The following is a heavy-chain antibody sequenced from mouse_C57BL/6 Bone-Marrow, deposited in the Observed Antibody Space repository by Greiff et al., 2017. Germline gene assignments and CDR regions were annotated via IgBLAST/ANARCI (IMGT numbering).Heavy chain of an antibody. D-gene: IGHD2-5*01. V-gene: IGHV15-2*01. Sequence: QVQLKESGSELRSPGSSVKLSCKDFDSEVFPIAYMSWVRQKPGHGFEWIGGILPSIGRTIYGEKFEDKATLDADTLSNTAYLELNSLTSEDSAIYYCARGGYSNFLRGYFDVWGTGTTVTVSS. CDR1: DSEVFPIAY. CDR2: ILPSIGRT. J-gene: IGHJ1*03. CDR3: ARGGYSNFLRGYFDV.